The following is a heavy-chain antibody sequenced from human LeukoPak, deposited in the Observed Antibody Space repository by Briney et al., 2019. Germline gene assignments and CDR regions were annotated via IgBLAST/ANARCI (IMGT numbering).Heavy chain of an antibody. D-gene: IGHD4-17*01. Sequence: ASVKVPCKASGYTFIAYYMHWVRQAPGQGLDWMGWINPNSGDTYYPQRFQGRVTMTRDTSISTAYMELNRLRSDDTAIYYCASAIYGDFDYWGQGTLVTVSS. CDR2: INPNSGDT. V-gene: IGHV1-2*02. CDR3: ASAIYGDFDY. J-gene: IGHJ4*02. CDR1: GYTFIAYY.